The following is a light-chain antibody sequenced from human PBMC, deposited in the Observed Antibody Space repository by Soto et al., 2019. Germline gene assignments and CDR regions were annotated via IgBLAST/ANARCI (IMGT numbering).Light chain of an antibody. V-gene: IGKV3-20*01. CDR2: GAS. J-gene: IGKJ1*01. Sequence: EIVLTQSPGTLSLSPGERATLSCRASQSVSSSYLAWYQQKPGQAPRLLIYGASTRATGIPARFSGSGSGTDFTLTISRLEPEDFAVYYCQQYAGSRTFGQGTKVDI. CDR1: QSVSSSY. CDR3: QQYAGSRT.